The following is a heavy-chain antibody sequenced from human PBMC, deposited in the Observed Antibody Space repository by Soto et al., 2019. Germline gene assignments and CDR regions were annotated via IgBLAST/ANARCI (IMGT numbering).Heavy chain of an antibody. J-gene: IGHJ4*02. Sequence: VQLVESGGGVVQPGRSLRLSCAASGFTFSDYAMHWVRQAPGKGLEWVAVVSHDGRTTHYADSVKGRFTISSDSSKNTVSLEMTSRRAEDTAVYFCAKGGRRWLVTSDFNYWRQGALVTVSS. D-gene: IGHD6-19*01. CDR2: VSHDGRTT. CDR3: AKGGRRWLVTSDFNY. CDR1: GFTFSDYA. V-gene: IGHV3-30*18.